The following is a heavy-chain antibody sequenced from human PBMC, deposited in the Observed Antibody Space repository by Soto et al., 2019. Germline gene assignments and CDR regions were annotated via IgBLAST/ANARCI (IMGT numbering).Heavy chain of an antibody. CDR1: GGSFSGYY. D-gene: IGHD5-12*01. CDR3: ARVTTNSGYDRAIDY. Sequence: KLSETLSLTCAVYGGSFSGYYWSWIRQPPGKGLEWIGENKHSGSTNYNPSLKSRVTISVDTSKNQFSLKLSSVTAADTAVYYCARVTTNSGYDRAIDYWGQGTLVTVSS. J-gene: IGHJ4*02. V-gene: IGHV4-34*01. CDR2: NKHSGST.